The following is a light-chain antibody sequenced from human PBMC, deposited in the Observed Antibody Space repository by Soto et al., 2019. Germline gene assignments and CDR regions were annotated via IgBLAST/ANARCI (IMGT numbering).Light chain of an antibody. Sequence: DIQMTQSPSSLSASVGDRVTVTCRASQSIGSYVNWYQQKPGKAPQLLIFAASSLQSGVPSRFTGSGYGTDFTLTISSLQTEDFATYYCQQSYIIPRAFGQGTTVEIK. J-gene: IGKJ1*01. CDR3: QQSYIIPRA. V-gene: IGKV1-39*01. CDR1: QSIGSY. CDR2: AAS.